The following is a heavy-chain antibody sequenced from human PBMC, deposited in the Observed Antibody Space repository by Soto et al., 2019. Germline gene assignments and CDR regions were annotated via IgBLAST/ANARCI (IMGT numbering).Heavy chain of an antibody. CDR2: VFLGDSDA. V-gene: IGHV5-51*01. Sequence: PXAALKIYCKGCGGTLSDQWIGWVRHTPDKGLEWIGFVFLGDSDARYSPAFQGQVAMSADRSGTYLQWSSLKASDTGIYYCARRRGRCRDRVCYSWWFDPWGQGTRVTVSS. CDR1: GGTLSDQW. D-gene: IGHD2-8*01. J-gene: IGHJ5*02. CDR3: ARRRGRCRDRVCYSWWFDP.